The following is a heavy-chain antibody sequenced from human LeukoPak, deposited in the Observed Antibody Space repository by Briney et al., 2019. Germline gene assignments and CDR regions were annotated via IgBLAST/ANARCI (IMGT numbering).Heavy chain of an antibody. CDR2: IKQDGSEK. CDR3: AKDLWKLDSLDI. J-gene: IGHJ3*02. D-gene: IGHD3-3*01. CDR1: GFTFSSYW. V-gene: IGHV3-7*01. Sequence: GGSLRLSCAASGFTFSSYWMSWVRQAPGKGLEWVANIKQDGSEKYYVDSVKGRFTISRDNAKNSLYLQMNSLRAEDTAIYYCAKDLWKLDSLDIWGQGTVVTVSS.